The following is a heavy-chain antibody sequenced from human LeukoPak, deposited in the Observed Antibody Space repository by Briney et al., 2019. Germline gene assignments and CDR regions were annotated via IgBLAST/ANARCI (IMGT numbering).Heavy chain of an antibody. D-gene: IGHD5-12*01. V-gene: IGHV3-30*18. CDR1: GFTFSNHG. CDR3: AKEYSNAMDYFHH. Sequence: PGGSLRLSCAVSGFTFSNHGMHWVRQAPGKGLEWVAVISYDGRGKYYGDSVKGRFTISRDNSMNTLYLQMNSLRAEDTAVYYCAKEYSNAMDYFHHWGQGNLVTVSS. CDR2: ISYDGRGK. J-gene: IGHJ4*02.